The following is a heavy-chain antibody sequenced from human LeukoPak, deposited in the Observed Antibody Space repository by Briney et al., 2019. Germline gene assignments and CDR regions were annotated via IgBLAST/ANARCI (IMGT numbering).Heavy chain of an antibody. CDR3: ARGTYYYDSSGYRTYYFDY. D-gene: IGHD3-22*01. CDR1: GGTFSSYA. CDR2: IIPIFGTA. J-gene: IGHJ4*02. Sequence: ASVKVSCKASGGTFSSYAISWVRQAPGQGLEWMGGIIPIFGTANYAQKFQGRVTITADKSTSTAYMELSSLRSEDTAVYYCARGTYYYDSSGYRTYYFDYWGQGTLVTVSS. V-gene: IGHV1-69*06.